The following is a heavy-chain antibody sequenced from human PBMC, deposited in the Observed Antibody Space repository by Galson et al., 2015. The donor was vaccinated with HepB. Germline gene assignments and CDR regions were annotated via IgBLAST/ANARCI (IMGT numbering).Heavy chain of an antibody. Sequence: SVKVSCKASGYTFTSYYIHWVRQAPGQGLEWMGIINPSGGSTTYAQKFQGRVTMTRDTSTSTVYMELSSLRSEDRAVYYCATGVGATTTGFDYWGQGTLGTVSS. CDR2: INPSGGST. CDR1: GYTFTSYY. CDR3: ATGVGATTTGFDY. J-gene: IGHJ4*02. V-gene: IGHV1-46*01. D-gene: IGHD1-26*01.